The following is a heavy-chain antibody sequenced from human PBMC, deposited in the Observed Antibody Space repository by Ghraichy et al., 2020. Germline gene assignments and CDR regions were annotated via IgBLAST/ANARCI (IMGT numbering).Heavy chain of an antibody. Sequence: SVKVSCKASGGTFSSYAISWVRQAPGQGLEWMGRIIPILGIANYAQKFQGRVTITADKSTSTAYMELSSLRSEDTAVYYCARDPRKMYYYDSSGYYFDYWGQGTLVTVSS. V-gene: IGHV1-69*04. CDR3: ARDPRKMYYYDSSGYYFDY. D-gene: IGHD3-22*01. CDR1: GGTFSSYA. J-gene: IGHJ4*02. CDR2: IIPILGIA.